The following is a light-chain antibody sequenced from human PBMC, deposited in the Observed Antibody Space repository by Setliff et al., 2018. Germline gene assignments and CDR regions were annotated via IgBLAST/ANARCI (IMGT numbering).Light chain of an antibody. CDR1: SSDVGSYNV. J-gene: IGLJ1*01. V-gene: IGLV2-23*02. CDR2: EVT. Sequence: QSALTQPASVSGSPGQSITISCSGTSSDVGSYNVVSWYQQHPGKAPKLMIYEVTKRPSGGSNRFSGSKSGNTASLTISGLQSEDEADYYCCSYAGSSTYVFGTGTKVTVL. CDR3: CSYAGSSTYV.